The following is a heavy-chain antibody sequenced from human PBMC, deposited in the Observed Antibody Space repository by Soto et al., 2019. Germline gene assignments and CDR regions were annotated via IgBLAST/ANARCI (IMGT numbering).Heavy chain of an antibody. CDR2: IYYSGST. CDR3: ASHSWPSNAGGGDY. V-gene: IGHV4-39*01. Sequence: QLQLQESGPGLVKPSETLSLTCTVSGGSISSSSYYWGWIRQPPGKGLEWIGSIYYSGSTYYNPSPQSRVTLSVDTSKTQFSLKLSSVPAADTAVYYCASHSWPSNAGGGDYWGQGTLVTVSS. J-gene: IGHJ4*02. CDR1: GGSISSSSYY. D-gene: IGHD4-4*01.